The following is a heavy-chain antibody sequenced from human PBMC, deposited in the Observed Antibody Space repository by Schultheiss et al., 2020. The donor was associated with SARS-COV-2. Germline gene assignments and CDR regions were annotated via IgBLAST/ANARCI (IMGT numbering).Heavy chain of an antibody. CDR1: GGSVSSGSYY. Sequence: SQTLSLTCTVSGGSVSSGSYYWSWIRQPPGKGLEWIGYIYYSGSTNYNPSLKSRVTISVDTSKNQFSLKLSSVTAADTAVYYCARSGAPGGVMYYWGQGTLVTVSS. CDR2: IYYSGST. J-gene: IGHJ4*02. CDR3: ARSGAPGGVMYY. D-gene: IGHD3-16*01. V-gene: IGHV4-61*01.